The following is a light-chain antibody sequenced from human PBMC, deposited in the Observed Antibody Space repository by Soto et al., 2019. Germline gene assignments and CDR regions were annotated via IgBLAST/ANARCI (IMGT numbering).Light chain of an antibody. CDR1: SGHSSYA. CDR2: LNSDGSH. CDR3: PTWGTGIVV. J-gene: IGLJ2*01. Sequence: QPVLTQSPSASASLGASVKLTCTLRSGHSSYAIAWPQQQPEKGPRYLMKLNSDGSHSKGDGIPDRFSGSSSGAERYLTISSLQSEDEADYYCPTWGTGIVVFGGGTKLTVL. V-gene: IGLV4-69*01.